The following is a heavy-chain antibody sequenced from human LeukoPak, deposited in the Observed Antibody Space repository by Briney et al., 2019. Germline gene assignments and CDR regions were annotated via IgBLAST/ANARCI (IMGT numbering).Heavy chain of an antibody. CDR3: ARDLRHRYYDSSGYDYYYGMDV. CDR1: GGSISSSTYY. V-gene: IGHV3-11*01. J-gene: IGHJ6*02. D-gene: IGHD3-22*01. CDR2: ISSSGSTI. Sequence: LSLTCTVSGGSISSSTYYWGWIRQAPGKGLEWVSYISSSGSTIYYADSVKGRFTISRDNAKNSLYLQMNSLRAEDTAVYYCARDLRHRYYDSSGYDYYYGMDVWGQGTTVTVS.